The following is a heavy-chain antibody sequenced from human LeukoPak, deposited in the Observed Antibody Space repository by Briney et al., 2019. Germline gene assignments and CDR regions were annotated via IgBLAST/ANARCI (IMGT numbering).Heavy chain of an antibody. CDR3: ARDPYSGSYGNYYYYHMDV. J-gene: IGHJ6*03. D-gene: IGHD1-26*01. Sequence: GGSLRLSCAASGFTPSSYSMNWVRHAPGKGLEWVSSISSSSSYIYYADTVRGRFTTSRDNAKNSLYLQMNSLRAEDTALYFCARDPYSGSYGNYYYYHMDVWGKGTTVTISS. CDR1: GFTPSSYS. CDR2: ISSSSSYI. V-gene: IGHV3-21*01.